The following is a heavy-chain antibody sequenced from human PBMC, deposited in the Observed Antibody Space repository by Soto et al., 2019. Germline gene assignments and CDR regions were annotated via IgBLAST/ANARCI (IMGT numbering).Heavy chain of an antibody. CDR3: ARVGSGIAAAGPGGY. CDR1: GGTFSSYA. CDR2: IIPIFGTA. D-gene: IGHD6-13*01. J-gene: IGHJ4*02. V-gene: IGHV1-69*06. Sequence: QVQLVQSGAEVKKPGSSVKVSCKASGGTFSSYAISWVRQAPGQGLEWMGGIIPIFGTANYAQKFQGRVTITAHKSTSTAYMELSSLRSEDTAVYYCARVGSGIAAAGPGGYWGQGTLVTVSS.